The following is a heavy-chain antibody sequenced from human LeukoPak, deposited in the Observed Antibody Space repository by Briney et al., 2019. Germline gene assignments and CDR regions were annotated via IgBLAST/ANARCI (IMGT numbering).Heavy chain of an antibody. V-gene: IGHV3-30-3*01. CDR2: ISYDGSNK. CDR1: GFTFSSYA. J-gene: IGHJ6*02. CDR3: ARVEVTSVTAPAPYYYYGMDV. Sequence: GRSLRLSCAASGFTFSSYAMHWVRQAPGKGLEWVPVISYDGSNKYYADSVKGRFTISRDNSKDTLYLQMNSLRAENTAVYYCARVEVTSVTAPAPYYYYGMDVWGQGTTVTASS. D-gene: IGHD2-21*02.